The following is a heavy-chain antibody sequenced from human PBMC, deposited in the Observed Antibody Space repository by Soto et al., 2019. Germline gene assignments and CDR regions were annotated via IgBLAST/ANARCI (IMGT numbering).Heavy chain of an antibody. CDR1: GYTFTSYA. V-gene: IGHV1-3*01. CDR3: ARGGLLYNWNYGY. CDR2: INAGNGNT. Sequence: QVQLVQSGAEVKKPGASVKVSCKASGYTFTSYAMHWVRQAPGQRLEWMGWINAGNGNTKYSQKFQGRVTITRDTSASTAYMELSSLRSEDTAVYYCARGGLLYNWNYGYWGQGTLVTVSS. J-gene: IGHJ4*02. D-gene: IGHD1-7*01.